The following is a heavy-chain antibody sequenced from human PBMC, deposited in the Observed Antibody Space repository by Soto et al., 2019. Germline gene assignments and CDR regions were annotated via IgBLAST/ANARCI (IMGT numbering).Heavy chain of an antibody. Sequence: PGGSLRLSCAASGFTFSPYWVHWVRQGPGKGLVWVSHINGDGSTKIYADSVKGRFTVSRDNAKNTLYLQMNSLRVEDTAVYYCVRDRGHPDSFDIWGQGTMVTVSS. CDR2: INGDGSTK. J-gene: IGHJ3*02. D-gene: IGHD1-26*01. CDR1: GFTFSPYW. CDR3: VRDRGHPDSFDI. V-gene: IGHV3-74*01.